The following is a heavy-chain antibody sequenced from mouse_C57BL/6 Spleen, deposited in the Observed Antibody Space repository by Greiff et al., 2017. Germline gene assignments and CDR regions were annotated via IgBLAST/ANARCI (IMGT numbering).Heavy chain of an antibody. CDR3: ARGGQLRLRALGFAY. D-gene: IGHD3-2*02. J-gene: IGHJ3*01. CDR1: GYAFSSSW. V-gene: IGHV1-82*01. Sequence: QVQLQQSGPELVKPGASVKISCKASGYAFSSSWMNWVKQRPGKGLEWIGRIYPGDGDTNYNGKFKGKATLTADKSSSTAYMQLSSLTSEDSAVYFCARGGQLRLRALGFAYWGQGTLVTVSA. CDR2: IYPGDGDT.